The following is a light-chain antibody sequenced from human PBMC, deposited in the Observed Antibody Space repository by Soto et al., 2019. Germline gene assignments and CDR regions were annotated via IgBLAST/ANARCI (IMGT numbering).Light chain of an antibody. CDR1: QSVSSTY. Sequence: EIVLTQSPGTLSLSPGERATLSCRASQSVSSTYLAWYQQKPGQAPRLLIYSASTRSTGIPDRFSGSGSGTAFTLTISRLEPEDFAVYYCQQFGTSPMWTFGQGTKVEVK. CDR3: QQFGTSPMWT. J-gene: IGKJ1*01. V-gene: IGKV3-20*01. CDR2: SAS.